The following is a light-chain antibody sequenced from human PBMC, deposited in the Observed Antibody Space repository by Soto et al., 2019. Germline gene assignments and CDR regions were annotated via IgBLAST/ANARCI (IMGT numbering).Light chain of an antibody. V-gene: IGLV1-40*01. Sequence: QSVLTQPPSVSGAPGQRVTISCTGSSSNIGAGHDVHWYQQLPGTAPKFLIYGNSNRPSGVPDRFSGSKSGTSASLAITGLQAEDEADYYCQSYDSSLSAVLFGGGTQLTVL. CDR3: QSYDSSLSAVL. CDR2: GNS. CDR1: SSNIGAGHD. J-gene: IGLJ2*01.